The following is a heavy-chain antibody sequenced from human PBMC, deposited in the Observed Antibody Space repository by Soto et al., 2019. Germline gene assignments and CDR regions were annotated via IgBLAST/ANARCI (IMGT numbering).Heavy chain of an antibody. CDR1: GGSIRSGRYY. CDR2: INYSGST. Sequence: SETPSLTCTVSGGSIRSGRYYWSWVRQHPGEGLEWIGYINYSGSTNYNPSLKSRVTISADTSKNQFSLKLSSVTAADTAVYYCASIPLSMVRGASENPPTYYFDYWGQGTLVTVSS. J-gene: IGHJ4*02. D-gene: IGHD3-10*01. V-gene: IGHV4-31*03. CDR3: ASIPLSMVRGASENPPTYYFDY.